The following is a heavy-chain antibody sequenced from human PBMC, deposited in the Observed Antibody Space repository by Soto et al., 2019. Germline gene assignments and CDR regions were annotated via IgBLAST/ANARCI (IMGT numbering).Heavy chain of an antibody. CDR2: ISWNSGFI. CDR3: AKDRYNSGSFLPFQY. CDR1: GFKFDDYA. V-gene: IGHV3-9*01. J-gene: IGHJ1*01. D-gene: IGHD6-19*01. Sequence: EVELVESGGGLVQPGRSLRLSCVASGFKFDDYAMHWVRQVPGKGLEWVSGISWNSGFIAYADSVKGRFTISRDNAKDSMYLEMNSLTPEDKAFYYCAKDRYNSGSFLPFQYWGQFSMVTVSS.